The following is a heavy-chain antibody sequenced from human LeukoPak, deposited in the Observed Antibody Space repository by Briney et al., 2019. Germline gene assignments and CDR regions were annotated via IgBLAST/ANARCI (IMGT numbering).Heavy chain of an antibody. Sequence: ASVKVSCKASGGTFRSYAISWVRQAPGQGLEWMGRIIPILGIANYAQKFQGRVTITADKSTSTAYLELSSLRSEDTAVYYCAIDRAEMATIYDYYYYYGMDVWCQGTTVTVSS. CDR3: AIDRAEMATIYDYYYYYGMDV. D-gene: IGHD5-24*01. J-gene: IGHJ6*02. CDR1: GGTFRSYA. CDR2: IIPILGIA. V-gene: IGHV1-69*04.